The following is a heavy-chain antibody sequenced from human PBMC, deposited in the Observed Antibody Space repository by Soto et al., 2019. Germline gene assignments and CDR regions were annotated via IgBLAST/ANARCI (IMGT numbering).Heavy chain of an antibody. Sequence: GGSLRLSCAASGFTFSSYAMHWVRQAPGKGLEWVAVISYDGSNKYYADSVKGRFTISRDNSRNTLYLQMNSLRAEDTAVYYCARDNRDIVATLDYWGQGTLVTVSS. J-gene: IGHJ4*02. CDR2: ISYDGSNK. D-gene: IGHD5-12*01. V-gene: IGHV3-30-3*01. CDR1: GFTFSSYA. CDR3: ARDNRDIVATLDY.